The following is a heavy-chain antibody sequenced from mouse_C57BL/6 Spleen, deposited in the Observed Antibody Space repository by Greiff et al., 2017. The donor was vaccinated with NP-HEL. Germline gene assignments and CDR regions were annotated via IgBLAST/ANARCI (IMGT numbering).Heavy chain of an antibody. CDR1: GYTFTDYY. CDR2: IYPGSGNT. CDR3: ARNDDYDECAY. D-gene: IGHD2-4*01. V-gene: IGHV1-76*01. Sequence: VKLQQSGAELVRPGASVKLSCKASGYTFTDYYINWVKQRPGQGLEWIARIYPGSGNTYYNEKFKGKATLTAEKSSSTAYMQLSILTSEDAAVYFCARNDDYDECAYWGQGTLVTVSA. J-gene: IGHJ3*01.